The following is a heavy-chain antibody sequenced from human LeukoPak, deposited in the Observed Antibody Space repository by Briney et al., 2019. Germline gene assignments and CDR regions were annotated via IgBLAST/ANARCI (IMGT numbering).Heavy chain of an antibody. V-gene: IGHV4-39*01. CDR1: GGSISSNNDY. CDR3: ARRCNERDAFDI. Sequence: SETLSLTCTVSGGSISSNNDYWGWIRQPPGKGLEWIGSIYYSGTTYYNPSLRSRVIISVDTSKIQFSLKLSSVTAADTVVYYCARRCNERDAFDIWGRGTMVTVSS. J-gene: IGHJ3*02. CDR2: IYYSGTT. D-gene: IGHD1-1*01.